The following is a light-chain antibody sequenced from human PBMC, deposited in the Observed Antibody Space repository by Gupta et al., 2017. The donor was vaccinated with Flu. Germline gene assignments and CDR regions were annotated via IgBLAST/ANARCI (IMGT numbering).Light chain of an antibody. J-gene: IGLJ3*02. CDR1: SSDIGGYNY. V-gene: IGLV2-14*01. CDR3: SSSTRRSTWV. CDR2: GVS. Sequence: QSALTQPASVSGSPGQSITISCTGTSSDIGGYNYVSWYQQHPGKAPKRRISGVSDRPSGVSNRFSGSKSGNTASLTISGLQAEDEADYYCSSSTRRSTWVFGGGTRLTVL.